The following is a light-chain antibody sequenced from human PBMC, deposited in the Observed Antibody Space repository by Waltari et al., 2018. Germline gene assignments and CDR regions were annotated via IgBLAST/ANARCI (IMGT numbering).Light chain of an antibody. CDR3: ALYMGSGIWV. CDR2: KAN. V-gene: IGLV8-61*01. J-gene: IGLJ3*02. Sequence: QTVVTQEPSLSVSPGGTVTITCALSSGPLSTTSYATWYQQTPGQAPRTLVYKANARPSGVPDRFSGSIPGNTAALTITGAQADDESDYYCALYMGSGIWVFGGGTRLTVL. CDR1: SGPLSTTSY.